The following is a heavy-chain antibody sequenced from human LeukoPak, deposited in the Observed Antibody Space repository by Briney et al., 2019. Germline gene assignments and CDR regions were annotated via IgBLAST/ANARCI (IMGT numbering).Heavy chain of an antibody. D-gene: IGHD3-10*01. Sequence: PGGSLRLSCAASGFTFSSYSMNWVRQAPGKGLEWVSSISSSSSYIYYADSVKGRFTISRDNAKNSLYLQMNSPRAEDTAVYYCAREAIRGVMEWGQGTLVTVSS. J-gene: IGHJ4*02. CDR3: AREAIRGVME. CDR1: GFTFSSYS. CDR2: ISSSSSYI. V-gene: IGHV3-21*01.